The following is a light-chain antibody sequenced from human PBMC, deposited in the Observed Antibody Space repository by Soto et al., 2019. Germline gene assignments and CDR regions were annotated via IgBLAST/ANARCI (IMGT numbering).Light chain of an antibody. CDR2: IAS. J-gene: IGKJ4*01. Sequence: DIQMTQSPSSVSASVGDRVTITCRASQGISSWLAWYQHKPGRAPKLLIYIASSLQSGVPSRFSGSGSGTDFTLTISSMQPEDFATYYCQQANSFPLTFGGGTRVEIK. CDR3: QQANSFPLT. CDR1: QGISSW. V-gene: IGKV1-12*01.